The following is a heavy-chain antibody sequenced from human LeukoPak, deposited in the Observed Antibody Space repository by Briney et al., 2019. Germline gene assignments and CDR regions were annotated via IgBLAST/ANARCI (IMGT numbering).Heavy chain of an antibody. CDR3: ARTYYYGSYYMDV. CDR1: GGSFSGYY. D-gene: IGHD3-10*01. Sequence: SETLSLTCAVYGGSFSGYYWSWIRQPPGKGLEWIGEIKHSGSTNYNPSLKSRVTISVDTSKNQFSLKLSSVTAADTAVYYCARTYYYGSYYMDVWGKGTTVTISS. CDR2: IKHSGST. V-gene: IGHV4-34*01. J-gene: IGHJ6*03.